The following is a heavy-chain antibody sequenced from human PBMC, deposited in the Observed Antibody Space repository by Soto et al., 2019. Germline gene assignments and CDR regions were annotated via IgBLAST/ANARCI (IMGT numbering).Heavy chain of an antibody. CDR1: RFTFSSYT. Sequence: QLVESGGRQVKPGGSLRLSCAASRFTFSSYTMNWVRQAPGKGLEWVSSINSVGSYIYYLESVEGRYTISTNNAKNALSLQMYIVRPEETAVYHCARVGISLIRATIRGTEVGMDVWGQGTTVVVSS. J-gene: IGHJ6*02. V-gene: IGHV3-21*02. CDR3: ARVGISLIRATIRGTEVGMDV. CDR2: INSVGSYI. D-gene: IGHD3-10*01.